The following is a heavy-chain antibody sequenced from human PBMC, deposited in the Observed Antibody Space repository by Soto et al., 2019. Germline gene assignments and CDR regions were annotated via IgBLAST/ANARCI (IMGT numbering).Heavy chain of an antibody. Sequence: WASVKVSCKASGYTFTSYDISWVRQAPGQGLEWMGWVNPNNGYTDYAQKFQGRVTMTRNTSISTAYMELSSLKSDDTAVYYCARGRGWRDYWGQGTLVTVSS. V-gene: IGHV1-8*01. CDR3: ARGRGWRDY. CDR1: GYTFTSYD. D-gene: IGHD6-19*01. CDR2: VNPNNGYT. J-gene: IGHJ4*02.